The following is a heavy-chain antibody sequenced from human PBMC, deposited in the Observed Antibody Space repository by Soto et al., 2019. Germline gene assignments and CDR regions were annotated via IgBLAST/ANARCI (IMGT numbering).Heavy chain of an antibody. J-gene: IGHJ5*02. Sequence: QVQLQQWGAGLLKPSETLSLTCAVYGGSFSGYYWSWIRQPPGKGLEWIGEINHSGSTNYNPSLQSRVTISVDTSKNQFSLKLSSVTAADTAVYYCARGPTKDCSSTSCPDNWFDPWGQGTLVTVSS. CDR2: INHSGST. D-gene: IGHD2-2*01. V-gene: IGHV4-34*01. CDR3: ARGPTKDCSSTSCPDNWFDP. CDR1: GGSFSGYY.